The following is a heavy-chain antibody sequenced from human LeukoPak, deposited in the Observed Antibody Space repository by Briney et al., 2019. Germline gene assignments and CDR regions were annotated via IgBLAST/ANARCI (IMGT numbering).Heavy chain of an antibody. V-gene: IGHV1-8*03. CDR2: MNPNSGNT. D-gene: IGHD3-22*01. Sequence: ASVKVSCKASGYTFTSYDINWVRQATGQGLEWMGWMNPNSGNTGYAQKFQGRVTITRNTSISTAYMELSSLRSEDTAVYYCARGLSSGYSYYFDYWGQGTLVTVSS. CDR1: GYTFTSYD. CDR3: ARGLSSGYSYYFDY. J-gene: IGHJ4*02.